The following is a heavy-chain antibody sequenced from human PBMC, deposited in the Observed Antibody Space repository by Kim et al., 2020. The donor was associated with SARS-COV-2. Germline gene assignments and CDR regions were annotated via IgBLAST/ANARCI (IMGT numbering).Heavy chain of an antibody. CDR1: GASISSGGYY. CDR2: IYYTGAT. D-gene: IGHD1-26*01. Sequence: SETLSLTCTVSGASISSGGYYWNWIRHLPGKGLEWIGYIYYTGATYYSPSLKSRAFISGDTSKNQFSLQLTSVTAADTAIYYCAGASGATGDGHVDYWG. V-gene: IGHV4-31*03. CDR3: AGASGATGDGHVDY. J-gene: IGHJ4*01.